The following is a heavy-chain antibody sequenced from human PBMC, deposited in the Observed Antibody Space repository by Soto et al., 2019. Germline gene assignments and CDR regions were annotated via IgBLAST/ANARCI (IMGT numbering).Heavy chain of an antibody. V-gene: IGHV4-59*01. D-gene: IGHD3-16*01. J-gene: IGHJ5*02. CDR2: MYYNGNI. CDR1: GGSISNYY. CDR3: ASGGNWFDP. Sequence: SETLSLTCYVSGGSISNYYWTWVRQSPEKGLEWIGYMYYNGNINYNPSLKSRVTISIDTSKNQFSLTLKSVTAADTAVYYCASGGNWFDPWGQGVLVTVSS.